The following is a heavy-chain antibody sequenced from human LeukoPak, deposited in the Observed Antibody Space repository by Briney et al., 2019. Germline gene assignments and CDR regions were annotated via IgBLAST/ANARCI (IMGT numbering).Heavy chain of an antibody. D-gene: IGHD6-13*01. V-gene: IGHV3-23*01. J-gene: IGHJ6*02. CDR3: AKDRRYSSSWYRSAFYGMDV. CDR1: GVTLSNYA. Sequence: PGGSLRLSCVASGVTLSNYAMSWARQAPGKGLEWVSGISSSGSGGNTYYADSVKGRFTISRDNSKNTLYLQMNSLRAEDTAVYYCAKDRRYSSSWYRSAFYGMDVWGQGTTVTVSS. CDR2: ISSSGSGGNT.